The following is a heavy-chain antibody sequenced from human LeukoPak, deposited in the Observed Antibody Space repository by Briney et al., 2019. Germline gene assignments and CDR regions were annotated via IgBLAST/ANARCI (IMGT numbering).Heavy chain of an antibody. Sequence: SETLSLTCTVSGGSISSSSYYWGWIRQHPGKGLEWIGSIYYSGSTYYNPSLKRRVTISVDTSKNQFSLKLSSVTAADTAVYYCAARPRIPYQNWFDPWGQGTLVTVSS. CDR3: AARPRIPYQNWFDP. J-gene: IGHJ5*02. CDR2: IYYSGST. V-gene: IGHV4-39*01. D-gene: IGHD2-15*01. CDR1: GGSISSSSYY.